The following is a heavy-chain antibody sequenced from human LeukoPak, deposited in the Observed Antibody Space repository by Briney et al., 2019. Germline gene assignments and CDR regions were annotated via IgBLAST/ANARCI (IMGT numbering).Heavy chain of an antibody. CDR3: ARGRGIAVLFDY. V-gene: IGHV1-69*05. D-gene: IGHD6-19*01. J-gene: IGHJ4*02. CDR2: IIPIFGTA. CDR1: GGTFSSYA. Sequence: GASVKVSCKASGGTFSSYAISWVRQAPGQGLEWMGGIIPIFGTANYAQKFQGRVTITTDESTSTAYMELSGLRSEDTAVYYCARGRGIAVLFDYWGQGTLVTVSS.